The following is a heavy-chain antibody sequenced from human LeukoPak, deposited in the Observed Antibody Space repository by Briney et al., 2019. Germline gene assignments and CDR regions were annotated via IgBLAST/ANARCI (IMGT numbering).Heavy chain of an antibody. CDR3: ARESIHRGTTPQLESFDY. D-gene: IGHD1-7*01. Sequence: GASVNVSFKSSGYTFTSYYMHWVRQAPGQGLEWMGIINHTVSSTNYAQKFQGRVAMTSDTSTSTVYLELSSLRSEDTAVYYCARESIHRGTTPQLESFDYWGQGTLVTVSS. J-gene: IGHJ4*02. CDR1: GYTFTSYY. V-gene: IGHV1-46*01. CDR2: INHTVSST.